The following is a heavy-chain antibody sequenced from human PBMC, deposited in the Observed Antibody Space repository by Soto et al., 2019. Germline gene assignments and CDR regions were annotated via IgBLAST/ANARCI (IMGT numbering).Heavy chain of an antibody. J-gene: IGHJ4*02. CDR1: GGSFSGYY. V-gene: IGHV4-34*01. CDR3: ARGRSSDGSGSPCDY. D-gene: IGHD3-10*01. Sequence: QVQLQQWGAGLLKPSETLSLTCAVYGGSFSGYYWSWIRQPPGKGLEWIGEINHSGSTNYNPSLKSRLSISVDTSKNQFSLKLSSVTAADTAVYYCARGRSSDGSGSPCDYWGQGTLVTVSS. CDR2: INHSGST.